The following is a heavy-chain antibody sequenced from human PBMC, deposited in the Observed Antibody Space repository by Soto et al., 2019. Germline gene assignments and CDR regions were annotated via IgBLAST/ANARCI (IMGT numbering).Heavy chain of an antibody. D-gene: IGHD1-1*01. CDR1: GFSFDTYA. Sequence: QVHLLESGGGVVQPGKSLRLSCVASGFSFDTYAIHWVRQAPGKGLQWVALISYEGSNTYYADSVRGRFTISRDNSKITLYLQMSTLRPEDSGVYYCARVTPGNNLYYFSGLDVWGQGTSVTVSS. CDR2: ISYEGSNT. J-gene: IGHJ6*02. V-gene: IGHV3-30*15. CDR3: ARVTPGNNLYYFSGLDV.